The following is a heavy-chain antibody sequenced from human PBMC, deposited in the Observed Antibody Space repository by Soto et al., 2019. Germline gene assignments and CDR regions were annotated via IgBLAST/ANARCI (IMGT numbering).Heavy chain of an antibody. CDR2: MNPNSGNT. V-gene: IGHV1-8*01. D-gene: IGHD1-7*01. CDR1: GYTFTSYD. J-gene: IGHJ6*03. CDR3: ASWLRTTDHNFTSLPQNKYYYMDV. Sequence: ASVKVSCKASGYTFTSYDINWVRQATGQGLEWMGWMNPNSGNTGYAQKFQGRVTMTRNTSISTAYMELSSLRSEDTAVYYCASWLRTTDHNFTSLPQNKYYYMDVWGKGTTVTVSS.